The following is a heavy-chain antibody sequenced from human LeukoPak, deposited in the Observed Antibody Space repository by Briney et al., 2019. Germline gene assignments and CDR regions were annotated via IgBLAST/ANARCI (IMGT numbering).Heavy chain of an antibody. CDR3: ARGRIRVWFGESYKKSHFDY. Sequence: PGGSLRLSCAASGLTFRNYDMSWVRQAPGKGLEWIGEINHSGSTNYNPSLKSRVTVSVDTSKNQFSLKLSSVTAADTAVYYCARGRIRVWFGESYKKSHFDYWGQGTLVTVSS. CDR2: INHSGST. V-gene: IGHV4-34*01. CDR1: GLTFRNYD. D-gene: IGHD3-10*01. J-gene: IGHJ4*02.